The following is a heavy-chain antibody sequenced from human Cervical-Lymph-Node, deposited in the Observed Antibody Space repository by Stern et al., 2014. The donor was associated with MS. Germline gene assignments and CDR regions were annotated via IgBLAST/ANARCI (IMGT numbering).Heavy chain of an antibody. V-gene: IGHV3-72*01. CDR1: GFTFSDHY. CDR3: ALGGLLYFDY. CDR2: TRNKANSYTT. Sequence: VQLVESGGGLVQPGGSLRLSCAASGFTFSDHYMDWVRQAPGKGLEWVSRTRNKANSYTTEYAASVKGRFTISRDDSKNSLYLQMNSLKTEDTAVYYCALGGLLYFDYWGQGTLVTVSS. D-gene: IGHD2-21*02. J-gene: IGHJ4*02.